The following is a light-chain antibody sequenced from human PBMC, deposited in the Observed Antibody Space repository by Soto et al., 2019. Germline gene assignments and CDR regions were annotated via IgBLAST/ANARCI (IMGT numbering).Light chain of an antibody. CDR2: KAS. V-gene: IGKV1-5*03. Sequence: DIQMTQSPATLSASVGDTVSITCRASQSVLTWLAWHQQKPGKAPNLLIYKASRLRDGVPSRFSGSGSGTDFTLTISSLRPDDFASYFCQHYFSYPYAFGQGTKLEI. CDR3: QHYFSYPYA. CDR1: QSVLTW. J-gene: IGKJ2*01.